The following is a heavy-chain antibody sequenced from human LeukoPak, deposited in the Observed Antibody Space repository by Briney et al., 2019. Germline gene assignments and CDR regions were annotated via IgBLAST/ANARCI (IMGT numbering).Heavy chain of an antibody. CDR1: GFTFSHYW. V-gene: IGHV3-7*03. J-gene: IGHJ4*02. Sequence: GGSLRLSCAASGFTFSHYWMTWIRQAPGKGLEWVANIKQDGSEKYYVDSVKGRFTISRDNAKNSLYLQMNSLRAEDTAVYYCAKDRDFWSGYYDFDHWGQGTLVAVSS. CDR3: AKDRDFWSGYYDFDH. CDR2: IKQDGSEK. D-gene: IGHD3-3*01.